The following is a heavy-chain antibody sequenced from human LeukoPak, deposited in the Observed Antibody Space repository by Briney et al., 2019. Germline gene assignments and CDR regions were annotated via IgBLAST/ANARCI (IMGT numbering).Heavy chain of an antibody. CDR2: NNHSGNT. D-gene: IGHD2-2*02. J-gene: IGHJ6*02. CDR1: GGAFSGFY. V-gene: IGHV4-34*01. CDR3: ARGYRVYCSSTSCYKVYYYYGMDV. Sequence: SETPFPTCAVHGGAFSGFYWSWSRPPPRKGVGWGGGNNHSGNTNYNPSLKSRVTISVDTSKNQFSLKLSSVTAADTAVYYCARGYRVYCSSTSCYKVYYYYGMDVWGQGTTVTVSS.